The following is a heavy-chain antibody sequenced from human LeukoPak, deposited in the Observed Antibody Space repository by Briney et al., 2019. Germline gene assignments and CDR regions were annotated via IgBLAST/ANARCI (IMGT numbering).Heavy chain of an antibody. J-gene: IGHJ4*02. V-gene: IGHV4-34*01. D-gene: IGHD2-2*01. Sequence: SETLSLTCAVYGGSLSGYYWSWIRQPPGKGLEWIGEINHSGSTNYNPSLKSRVTISVDTSKNQFSLKLSSVTAADTAVYYCARGVDERGTSCYDYWGQGTLVTVSS. CDR3: ARGVDERGTSCYDY. CDR1: GGSLSGYY. CDR2: INHSGST.